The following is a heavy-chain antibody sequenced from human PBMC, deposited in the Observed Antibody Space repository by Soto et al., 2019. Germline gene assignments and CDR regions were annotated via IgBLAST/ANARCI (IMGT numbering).Heavy chain of an antibody. V-gene: IGHV4-31*03. D-gene: IGHD2-2*01. CDR2: IYYSGST. Sequence: SETLSLTCTVSGGSISSGGYYWSWIRQHPGKGLEWIGYIYYSGSTYYNPSLKSRVTISVDTSKNQFSLKLSSVTAADTAVYYCARGPHMRRYQLLFTEGPPNWFDPWGQGTLVTVSS. CDR3: ARGPHMRRYQLLFTEGPPNWFDP. J-gene: IGHJ5*02. CDR1: GGSISSGGYY.